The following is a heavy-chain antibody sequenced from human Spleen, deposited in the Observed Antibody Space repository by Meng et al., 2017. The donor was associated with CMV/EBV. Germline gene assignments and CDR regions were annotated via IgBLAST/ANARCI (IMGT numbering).Heavy chain of an antibody. Sequence: GGSLRLSCAASGFTVSSNYMSWVRQAPGKGLERVSIIYSGGSTYYADSVKGRFTISRDNSKNTLYLQMNTLRPEDTAVYYCASSSDWHFYFDYWGQGTLVTVSS. D-gene: IGHD6-25*01. CDR1: GFTVSSNY. CDR3: ASSSDWHFYFDY. V-gene: IGHV3-66*02. CDR2: IYSGGST. J-gene: IGHJ4*02.